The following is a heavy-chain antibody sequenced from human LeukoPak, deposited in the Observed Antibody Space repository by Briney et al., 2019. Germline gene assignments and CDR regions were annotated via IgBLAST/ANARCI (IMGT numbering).Heavy chain of an antibody. CDR3: ARHNLGNSGSYL. CDR2: MYYSGTT. Sequence: PAETLSLTCTVYGDSISSSSYYWGWIRQTPGKGLEWIGSMYYSGTTNYNPSRKSRVTISVDTSKNQFSLKLSSVTAADTAVYYCARHNLGNSGSYLWGQGTLVTVSS. D-gene: IGHD1-26*01. CDR1: GDSISSSSYY. V-gene: IGHV4-39*01. J-gene: IGHJ4*02.